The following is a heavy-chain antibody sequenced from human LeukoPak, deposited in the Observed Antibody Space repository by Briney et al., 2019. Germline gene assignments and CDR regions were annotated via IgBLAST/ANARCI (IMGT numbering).Heavy chain of an antibody. J-gene: IGHJ4*02. V-gene: IGHV1-18*01. D-gene: IGHD6-19*01. CDR2: ISAYNGNT. Sequence: ASVKVSCKASGYTFTSYGISWVRQAPGQGLEWMGWISAYNGNTSYAQKLQGRVTMTTDTSTSTVYMELSSLRSEDTAVYYCARDRIAVAGTLGYWGQGTLVTVSS. CDR3: ARDRIAVAGTLGY. CDR1: GYTFTSYG.